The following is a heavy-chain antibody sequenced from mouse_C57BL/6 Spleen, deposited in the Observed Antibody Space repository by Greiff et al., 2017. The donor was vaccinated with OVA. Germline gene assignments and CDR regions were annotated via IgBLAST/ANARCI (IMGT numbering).Heavy chain of an antibody. J-gene: IGHJ4*01. CDR1: GYTFTSYW. D-gene: IGHD6-5*01. V-gene: IGHV1-53*01. CDR2: INPSTGGT. CDR3: ARSLYPMEGAMDY. Sequence: VQLQQPGTELVKPGASVKLSCKASGYTFTSYWMHWVKQRPGQGLEWIGNINPSTGGTNYNEKFKSKATLTVDKSSSTAYMQLSSLTSEDSAVYYCARSLYPMEGAMDYWGQGTSVTVSS.